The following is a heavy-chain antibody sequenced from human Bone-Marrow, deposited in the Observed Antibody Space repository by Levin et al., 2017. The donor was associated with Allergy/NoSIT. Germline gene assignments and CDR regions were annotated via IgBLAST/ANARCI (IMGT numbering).Heavy chain of an antibody. CDR2: ISYDGNDE. D-gene: IGHD2-21*02. Sequence: GESLKISCAASGFTFSSYPMHWVRQAPGKGLEWVTLISYDGNDEYYADSVKGRFTISRDNSKNTLYLHMNRLRAADTAVYYCASPGKKYYCGGDCGSIDYWGQGTLVTVSS. CDR1: GFTFSSYP. CDR3: ASPGKKYYCGGDCGSIDY. J-gene: IGHJ4*02. V-gene: IGHV3-30-3*01.